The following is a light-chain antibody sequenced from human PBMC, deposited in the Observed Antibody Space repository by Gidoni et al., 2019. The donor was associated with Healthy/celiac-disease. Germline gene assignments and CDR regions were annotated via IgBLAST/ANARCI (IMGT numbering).Light chain of an antibody. J-gene: IGKJ1*01. CDR2: DAS. CDR1: QSISSW. Sequence: DIQMTQSPSTLSASVGGRVTITCRASQSISSWLAWYQQKPGKAPKLLIYDASSLESGVPSRFSGSGSGTEFTLTISSLQPDDFATYYCQQYNSYPVTFGQXTKVEIK. CDR3: QQYNSYPVT. V-gene: IGKV1-5*01.